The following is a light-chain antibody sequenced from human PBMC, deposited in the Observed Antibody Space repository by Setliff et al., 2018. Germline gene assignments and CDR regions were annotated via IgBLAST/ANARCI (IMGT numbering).Light chain of an antibody. Sequence: QSALTQPASVSGSPGQSITISCSGTSSDVGSYDLASWYQQHPGKAPKLIIYGVSDRPSGVSSRFSGSMSGNTAYLTISGLQTEDEAEYYCNAYASDTTYGFGSGTRSPS. J-gene: IGLJ1*01. CDR2: GVS. V-gene: IGLV2-14*03. CDR1: SSDVGSYDL. CDR3: NAYASDTTYG.